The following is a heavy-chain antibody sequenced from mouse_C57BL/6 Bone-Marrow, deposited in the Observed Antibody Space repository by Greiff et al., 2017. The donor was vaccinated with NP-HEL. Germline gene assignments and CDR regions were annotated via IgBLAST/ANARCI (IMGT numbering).Heavy chain of an antibody. J-gene: IGHJ3*01. CDR1: GYTFTSYG. CDR3: ARTYYYGSSYPAWFAY. V-gene: IGHV1-81*01. CDR2: IYPRSGNT. Sequence: QVQLQQSGAELARPGASVKLSCKASGYTFTSYGISWVKQRTGQGLEWIGEIYPRSGNTYYNEKFKGKATLTADKSSSTAYMELRSLTSEDSAVYFGARTYYYGSSYPAWFAYWGQGTLVTVSA. D-gene: IGHD1-1*01.